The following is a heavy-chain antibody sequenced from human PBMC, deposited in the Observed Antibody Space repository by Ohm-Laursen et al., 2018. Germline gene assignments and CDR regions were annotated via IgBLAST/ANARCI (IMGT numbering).Heavy chain of an antibody. D-gene: IGHD6-19*01. CDR1: GGSISSYY. CDR2: IYYSGST. V-gene: IGHV4-59*01. J-gene: IGHJ4*02. Sequence: TLSLTCTVSGGSISSYYWSWIRQPPGKGLEWIGYIYYSGSTNYNPSLKSRVTISVDTSKNRFSLKLSSVTAADTAVYYCARSGDSSGWYFDYWGQGTLVTVSS. CDR3: ARSGDSSGWYFDY.